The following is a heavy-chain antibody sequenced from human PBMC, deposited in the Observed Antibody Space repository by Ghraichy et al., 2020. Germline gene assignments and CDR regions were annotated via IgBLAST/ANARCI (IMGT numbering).Heavy chain of an antibody. CDR3: ARDTAVVGATSWRGTFFYGLDV. Sequence: ASVKVSCEASGYDFVSYGVTWVRLAPGQGLEWMGWISGYNGNTEYAQKFQGRLTLTAGVSMATAFMELRSLRSDDTAVYYCARDTAVVGATSWRGTFFYGLDVWGQGTTVTVSS. CDR2: ISGYNGNT. V-gene: IGHV1-18*04. J-gene: IGHJ6*02. D-gene: IGHD2-15*01. CDR1: GYDFVSYG.